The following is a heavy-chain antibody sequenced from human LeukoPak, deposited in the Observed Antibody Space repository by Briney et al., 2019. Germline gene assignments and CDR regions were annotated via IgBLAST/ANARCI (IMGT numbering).Heavy chain of an antibody. CDR1: GGSISSSSYY. D-gene: IGHD6-13*01. CDR3: ARDGIAAAMRPFDY. V-gene: IGHV4-39*07. Sequence: SETLSLTCTVSGGSISSSSYYWGWIRQPPGKGLEWIGSIYYSGSTYYNPSLKSRVTISVDTSKNQFSLKLSSVTAADTAVYYCARDGIAAAMRPFDYWGQGTLVTVSS. J-gene: IGHJ4*02. CDR2: IYYSGST.